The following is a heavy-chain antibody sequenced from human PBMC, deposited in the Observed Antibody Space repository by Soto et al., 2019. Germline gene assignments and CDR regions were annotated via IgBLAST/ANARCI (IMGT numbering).Heavy chain of an antibody. V-gene: IGHV3-23*01. CDR2: ISGSGST. J-gene: IGHJ6*02. CDR3: AKVPVGSRSHAPIYYGMDV. Sequence: EEQLLESGGGLVQPGGSLRLSCAASGFTFSSHAMSWVRQAPGKGLEWVSGISGSGSTYHADSVKGRFTISRDNSKNTLYLQMNSLRAEDTAVYYCAKVPVGSRSHAPIYYGMDVWGQGTTVTVPS. D-gene: IGHD3-10*01. CDR1: GFTFSSHA.